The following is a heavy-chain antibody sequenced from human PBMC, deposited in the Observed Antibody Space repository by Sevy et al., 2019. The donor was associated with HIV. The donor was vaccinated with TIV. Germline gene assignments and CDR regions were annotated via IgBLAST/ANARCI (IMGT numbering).Heavy chain of an antibody. J-gene: IGHJ3*02. CDR3: ARHCSSSSCSHAFDI. V-gene: IGHV4-34*01. Sequence: SETLSLTCAAYGGSFSGYYWSWIRQPPGKGLEWVGEINHGGSTNYNPSLKSGVTISLDTSNNQFSLKLSSVTGADTAVYYCARHCSSSSCSHAFDIWGQGTMVTVSS. CDR1: GGSFSGYY. CDR2: INHGGST. D-gene: IGHD2-2*01.